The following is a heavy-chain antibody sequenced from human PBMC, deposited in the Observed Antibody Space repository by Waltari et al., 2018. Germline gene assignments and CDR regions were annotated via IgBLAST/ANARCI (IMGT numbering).Heavy chain of an antibody. D-gene: IGHD2-15*01. CDR3: ARGGDIVVVVAAKYYYGMDV. J-gene: IGHJ6*02. V-gene: IGHV1-69*05. Sequence: QVQLVQSGAEVKKPGSSVKVSCRASGGTFSSYAISWVPQAPGQGLEWMGGIIPIFGTANYAQKFQGRVTITTDESTSTAYMELSSLRSEDTAVYYCARGGDIVVVVAAKYYYGMDVWGQGTTVTVSS. CDR1: GGTFSSYA. CDR2: IIPIFGTA.